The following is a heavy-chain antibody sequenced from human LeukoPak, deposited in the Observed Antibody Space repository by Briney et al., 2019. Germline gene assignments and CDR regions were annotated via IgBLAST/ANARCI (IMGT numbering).Heavy chain of an antibody. Sequence: ASVTVSCKASGYTFTSYGISWVRQAPGQGLEWMGWISAYNGNTNYAQKLQGRVTMTTDTSTSTAYMELRSLRSDDTAVYYCARSLSFPMRGDYADYWGQGTLVTVSS. J-gene: IGHJ4*02. D-gene: IGHD4-17*01. CDR1: GYTFTSYG. V-gene: IGHV1-18*01. CDR2: ISAYNGNT. CDR3: ARSLSFPMRGDYADY.